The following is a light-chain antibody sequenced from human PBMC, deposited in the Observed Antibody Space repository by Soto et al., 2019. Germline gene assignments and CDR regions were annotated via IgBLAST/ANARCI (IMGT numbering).Light chain of an antibody. Sequence: AIRMTQSPSSLSASTGDRVTITCRANQGVGSSLAWYQQKPGKAPKLLIFAASTLQSGVPSRFSGSGSGTDFTLTISCLQSEDFATYYCQQYYDYPWTFGQGTKVDIK. J-gene: IGKJ1*01. V-gene: IGKV1-8*01. CDR2: AAS. CDR1: QGVGSS. CDR3: QQYYDYPWT.